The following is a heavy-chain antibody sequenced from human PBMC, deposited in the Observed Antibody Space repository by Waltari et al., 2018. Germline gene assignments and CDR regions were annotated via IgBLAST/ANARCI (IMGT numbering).Heavy chain of an antibody. V-gene: IGHV3-23*01. Sequence: EVQVLESGGGLVQPGGSLRLTCAASGFLFNNYALNWVRQAPGKGLEGVSGINGYGDKTYYADSVKGRFTLSRDNSRNTLSLQMNSLRAEDTAIYYCTKAHFYDTSGYIERWGQGTLVTVSS. D-gene: IGHD3-22*01. CDR3: TKAHFYDTSGYIER. CDR2: INGYGDKT. J-gene: IGHJ5*02. CDR1: GFLFNNYA.